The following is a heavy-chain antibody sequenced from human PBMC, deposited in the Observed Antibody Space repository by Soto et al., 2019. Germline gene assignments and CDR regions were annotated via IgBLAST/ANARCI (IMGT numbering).Heavy chain of an antibody. CDR1: GYTFTSYD. V-gene: IGHV1-8*01. D-gene: IGHD6-13*01. CDR2: MNPNSGNT. Sequence: QVQLVQSGAEVKKPGASVKVSCKASGYTFTSYDINWVRQATGQGLEWMGWMNPNSGNTGYAQKFQGRVTMTRNTSISTVYMELSSLRSEDTAAYYCARRGYSSSWYYYYYYGMDVWGQGTTVTVSS. CDR3: ARRGYSSSWYYYYYYGMDV. J-gene: IGHJ6*02.